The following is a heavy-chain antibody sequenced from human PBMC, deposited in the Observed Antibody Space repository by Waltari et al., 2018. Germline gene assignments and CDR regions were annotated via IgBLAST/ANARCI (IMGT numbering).Heavy chain of an antibody. CDR3: ARAGGGSWLHEDAFDV. CDR2: ISFDGSIT. Sequence: QVQLVQSGGGVVQSETSLGLSCAASGFTFSTYFLHWFRQAPGKGLEWVAVISFDGSITNYADSVKGRFSISKDDSKNTLYLQMNSLRPEDTAVYYCARAGGGSWLHEDAFDVWGQGTMVTVSS. D-gene: IGHD2-15*01. J-gene: IGHJ3*01. CDR1: GFTFSTYF. V-gene: IGHV3-30-3*01.